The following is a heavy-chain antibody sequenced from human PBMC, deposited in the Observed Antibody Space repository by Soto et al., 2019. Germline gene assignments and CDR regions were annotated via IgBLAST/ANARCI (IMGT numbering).Heavy chain of an antibody. Sequence: QVQLVESGGDVVQPGRSLRLSCVASGFTFSSYGMHWVRQAPGKGLEWVAIISYDGSNTYYADSVKGRFTISRDNSKNTLYLQMNSLRAEDTSVYYCAKEGGLSGSYYISSSYYFDYWGQGTLVTVSS. CDR3: AKEGGLSGSYYISSSYYFDY. CDR2: ISYDGSNT. V-gene: IGHV3-30*18. D-gene: IGHD1-26*01. CDR1: GFTFSSYG. J-gene: IGHJ4*02.